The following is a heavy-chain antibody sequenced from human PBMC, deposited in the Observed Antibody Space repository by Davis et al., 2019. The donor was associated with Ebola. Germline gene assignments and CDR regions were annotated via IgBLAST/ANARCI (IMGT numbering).Heavy chain of an antibody. Sequence: ASVKVSCKASGYTFTSHYMHWVRQAPGQGLEWMGIINPSGGSTSYAQKFQGRVTMTRDTSTSTVYMELSSLRSEDTAVYYCAREESGFVVVVAGIDYWGQGTLVTVSS. D-gene: IGHD2-15*01. J-gene: IGHJ4*02. CDR2: INPSGGST. CDR3: AREESGFVVVVAGIDY. CDR1: GYTFTSHY. V-gene: IGHV1-46*01.